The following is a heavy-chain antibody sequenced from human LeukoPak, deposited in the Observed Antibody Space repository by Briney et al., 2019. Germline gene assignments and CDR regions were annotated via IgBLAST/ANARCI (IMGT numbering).Heavy chain of an antibody. D-gene: IGHD4-17*01. CDR1: GFTFSDYG. CDR2: ISGSSSYI. Sequence: PGGSLRLSCAASGFTFSDYGMNWVRQAPGKGLEWVSSISGSSSYIYYADSVKGRFTISRDNAKNSLYLQMNSLRVEDTAVYYCARHKIYGDYYDYHMDVWGKGTTVTISS. V-gene: IGHV3-21*01. CDR3: ARHKIYGDYYDYHMDV. J-gene: IGHJ6*03.